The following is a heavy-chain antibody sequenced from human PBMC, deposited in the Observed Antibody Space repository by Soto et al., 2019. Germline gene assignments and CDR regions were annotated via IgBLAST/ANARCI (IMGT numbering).Heavy chain of an antibody. V-gene: IGHV3-30-3*02. J-gene: IGHJ4*02. CDR1: GFTLSSFA. D-gene: IGHD3-10*01. CDR3: GKSPSGLRDYFDS. CDR2: TSYDGLNT. Sequence: GGSLRLSCAASGFTLSSFAMHWVRQAPGQGLEWVAPTSYDGLNTFYGESVRGRFSISRDTSKNTLFLQMDSLKTEDTAVYFCGKSPSGLRDYFDSWGRGTLVTACS.